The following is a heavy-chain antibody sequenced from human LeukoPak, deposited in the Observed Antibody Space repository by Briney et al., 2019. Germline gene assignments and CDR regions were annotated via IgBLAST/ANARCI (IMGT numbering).Heavy chain of an antibody. D-gene: IGHD4-17*01. CDR1: GGSISSYY. V-gene: IGHV4-4*07. CDR3: ARDPITETVSDDFDY. Sequence: PSETLSLTCTVSGGSISSYYWSWIRQPAGKGLEWIGRIHTSGSTNYNPSLKSRVTMSVDTSKNQFSLKLSSVTAADTAVYYCARDPITETVSDDFDYWGQGTLVTVSS. J-gene: IGHJ4*02. CDR2: IHTSGST.